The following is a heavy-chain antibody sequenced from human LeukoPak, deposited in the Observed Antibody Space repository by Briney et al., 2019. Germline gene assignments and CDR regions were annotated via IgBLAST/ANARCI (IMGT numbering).Heavy chain of an antibody. V-gene: IGHV5-51*01. CDR2: IYPGDSDT. J-gene: IGHJ5*02. CDR3: ARNREYSSSPAGYWFDP. Sequence: GESLKISCKGSGYSFTSYWIGWVCQMPGKGLEWMGIIYPGDSDTRYSPSFQGQVTISADKSISTAYLQWSSLKASDTAMYYCARNREYSSSPAGYWFDPWGQGTLVTVSS. CDR1: GYSFTSYW. D-gene: IGHD6-6*01.